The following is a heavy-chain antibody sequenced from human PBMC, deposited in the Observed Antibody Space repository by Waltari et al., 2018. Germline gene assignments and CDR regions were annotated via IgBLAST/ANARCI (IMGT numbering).Heavy chain of an antibody. V-gene: IGHV1-46*01. CDR1: GYTFATYN. CDR3: ARDNTNWSFDY. D-gene: IGHD1-1*01. J-gene: IGHJ4*02. Sequence: QVQLVQSGAEVRKPGASVKVSCKACGYTFATYNMHWIRQGPGQVLEGMGLINPRGDFITYARQFRGRVTITIDTSTSTVYMELSSLRSEDTAVYSCARDNTNWSFDYWGQGTLVTVSS. CDR2: INPRGDFI.